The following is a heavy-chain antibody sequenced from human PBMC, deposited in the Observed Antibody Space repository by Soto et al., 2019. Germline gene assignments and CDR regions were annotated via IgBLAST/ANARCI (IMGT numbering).Heavy chain of an antibody. CDR3: ARPEGCYCSGYSWFDP. V-gene: IGHV4-39*01. CDR1: CRSISEINSY. CDR2: IHHTGST. D-gene: IGHD2-15*01. Sequence: QLQLQESGPGLLKPSETLSLTCSVSCRSISEINSYWGCIRPTPGDGLVWIGTIHHTGSTYYNPSLKGRVIISLDTSKNLFSLTLGSVTAADTALYYCARPEGCYCSGYSWFDPWGQGTRVTVSS. J-gene: IGHJ5*02.